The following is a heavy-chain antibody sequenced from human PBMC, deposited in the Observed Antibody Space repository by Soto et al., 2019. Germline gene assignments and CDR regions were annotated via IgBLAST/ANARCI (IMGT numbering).Heavy chain of an antibody. V-gene: IGHV3-23*01. J-gene: IGHJ4*02. D-gene: IGHD4-17*01. CDR3: AKGMAVTVPIDY. CDR1: GFTFSNYA. Sequence: GGSLRLSCAASGFTFSNYAMNWVRQAPGKGLEWVSTISGSGGSTYYADSVKGRFTFSRDNSKNTLYLQMNSLRAEDTALYYCAKGMAVTVPIDYWGQGTLVTV. CDR2: ISGSGGST.